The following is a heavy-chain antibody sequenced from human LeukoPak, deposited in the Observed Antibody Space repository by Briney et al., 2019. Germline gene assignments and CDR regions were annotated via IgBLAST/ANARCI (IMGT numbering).Heavy chain of an antibody. V-gene: IGHV4-34*01. CDR1: GGSYSGYY. CDR3: ARVTSLWFGAGRRFDY. Sequence: SETLSLTCAVYGGSYSGYYWSWIRQPPGKGLEWIGEINHSGSTNYNPSLKSRVTISVDTSKNQFSLKLSSVTAADTAVYYCARVTSLWFGAGRRFDYWGQGTLVTVSS. CDR2: INHSGST. D-gene: IGHD3-10*01. J-gene: IGHJ4*02.